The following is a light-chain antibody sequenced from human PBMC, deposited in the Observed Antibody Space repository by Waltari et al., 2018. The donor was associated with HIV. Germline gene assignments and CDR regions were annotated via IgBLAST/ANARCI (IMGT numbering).Light chain of an antibody. CDR3: CSYAGSNTFV. V-gene: IGLV2-23*03. J-gene: IGLJ1*01. CDR2: EGS. Sequence: QSALTQPASVSGSPGQSITISCTGTTSHAWRYNLVSWYQQHPGKAPKPMIYEGSKRPSGVSNRFSGSKSGNTASLTISGLQAEDEADYYCCSYAGSNTFVFGTGTKVTVL. CDR1: TSHAWRYNL.